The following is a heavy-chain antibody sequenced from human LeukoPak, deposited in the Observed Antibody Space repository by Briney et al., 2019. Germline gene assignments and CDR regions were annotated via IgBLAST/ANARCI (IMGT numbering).Heavy chain of an antibody. Sequence: SETLSLTCAVYGGSFSGYYWSWIRQPPGKGLEWIGEINHSGSTNYNPSLKSRVTISVDTSKNQFSLKLSSVTAADTAVYYYARGKNYYDSSGYYFWGQGTLVTVSS. J-gene: IGHJ4*02. V-gene: IGHV4-34*01. CDR2: INHSGST. CDR3: ARGKNYYDSSGYYF. D-gene: IGHD3-22*01. CDR1: GGSFSGYY.